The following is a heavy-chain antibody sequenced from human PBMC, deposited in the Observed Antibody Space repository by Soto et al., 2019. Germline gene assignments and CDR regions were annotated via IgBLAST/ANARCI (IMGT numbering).Heavy chain of an antibody. J-gene: IGHJ4*02. CDR2: IYYSGST. V-gene: IGHV4-30-4*01. D-gene: IGHD3-10*01. Sequence: LTCTVSGGSISRGDYYWSWIRQPPGKGLEWIGYIYYSGSTYYNPSLKSRVTISVDTSKNQFSLKLSSVTAADTAVYYCARGRDGSGSYYNPMTFFDYWGQGTLVTVSS. CDR3: ARGRDGSGSYYNPMTFFDY. CDR1: GGSISRGDYY.